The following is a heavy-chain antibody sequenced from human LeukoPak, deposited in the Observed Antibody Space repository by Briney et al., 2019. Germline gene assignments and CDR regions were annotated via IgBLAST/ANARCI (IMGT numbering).Heavy chain of an antibody. CDR2: LDPEDGET. V-gene: IGHV1-24*01. CDR1: GYTLTELS. D-gene: IGHD6-13*01. J-gene: IGHJ4*02. CDR3: ATGFVGAAAEVN. Sequence: ASVKVSCKVSGYTLTELSMHWVRQAPGKGLEWMGGLDPEDGETIYAQKFQGRVTMTEDTSTDTAYMELSSLRSEDTAVYYCATGFVGAAAEVNWGQGTLVTVSS.